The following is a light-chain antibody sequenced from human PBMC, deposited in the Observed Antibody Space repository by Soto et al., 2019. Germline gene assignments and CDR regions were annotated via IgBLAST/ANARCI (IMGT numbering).Light chain of an antibody. Sequence: QTVVTQPPSVSAAPGQRVTISCSGSSSNIGNNFVFWYQQLPGTAPKLLIYDNNKRPSGIPDRFSGSKSDTSATLGITGLQTGDEADYFCETWDSSLTTVLFGGGTKLTVL. CDR2: DNN. CDR1: SSNIGNNF. J-gene: IGLJ2*01. V-gene: IGLV1-51*01. CDR3: ETWDSSLTTVL.